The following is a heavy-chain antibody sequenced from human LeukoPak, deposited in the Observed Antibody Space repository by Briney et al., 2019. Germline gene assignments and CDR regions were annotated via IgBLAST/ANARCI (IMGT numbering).Heavy chain of an antibody. J-gene: IGHJ4*02. CDR3: AREPISYYFDY. CDR1: GFTVSSNY. CDR2: IYSGGST. V-gene: IGHV3-66*01. Sequence: PGRSLRLSCAASGFTVSSNYMSWVRQAPGKGLEWVSVIYSGGSTYYADSVKGRFTISRDNSKNTLYLQMNSLRAEDTAVYYCAREPISYYFDYWGQGTLVTVSS.